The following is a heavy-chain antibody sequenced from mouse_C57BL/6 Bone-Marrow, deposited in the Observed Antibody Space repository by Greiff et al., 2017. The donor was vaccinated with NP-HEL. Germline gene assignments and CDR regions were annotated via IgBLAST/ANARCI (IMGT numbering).Heavy chain of an antibody. CDR1: GYTFTSYW. D-gene: IGHD2-4*01. CDR2: IDPSDSET. V-gene: IGHV1-52*01. J-gene: IGHJ1*03. CDR3: ARGGYDYDRYFDV. Sequence: LQPGAELVRPGSSVKLSCKASGYTFTSYWMHWVKQRPIQGLEWIGNIDPSDSETHYNQKFKDKATLTVDKSSSTAYMQLSSLTSEDSAVYYCARGGYDYDRYFDVWGTGTTVTVSS.